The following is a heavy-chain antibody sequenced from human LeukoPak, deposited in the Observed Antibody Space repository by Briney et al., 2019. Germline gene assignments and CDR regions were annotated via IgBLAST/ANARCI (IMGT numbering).Heavy chain of an antibody. J-gene: IGHJ2*01. V-gene: IGHV1-69*04. Sequence: SVKVSCKASGGTFSSYAISWVRQAPGQGLEWMGRIIPILGIANYAQKFQGRVTITADKSTSTAYMELSSLRSEDTAVYYCARDLYDSSPGKESNNWYFDLWGRGTLVTVSS. CDR3: ARDLYDSSPGKESNNWYFDL. CDR2: IIPILGIA. D-gene: IGHD3-22*01. CDR1: GGTFSSYA.